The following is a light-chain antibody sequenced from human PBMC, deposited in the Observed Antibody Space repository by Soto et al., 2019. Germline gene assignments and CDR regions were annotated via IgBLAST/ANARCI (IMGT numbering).Light chain of an antibody. CDR1: SSNIESNY. CDR2: RND. Sequence: QSVLTQPPSASGTPGQRVTISCSGSSSNIESNYVYWYQQLPGSAPKLLISRNDQRPSGVPDRFSGSKSGTSASLAISGLRSEDEADYYCAAWDDSLSALVFGGGTKLTVL. J-gene: IGLJ3*02. V-gene: IGLV1-47*01. CDR3: AAWDDSLSALV.